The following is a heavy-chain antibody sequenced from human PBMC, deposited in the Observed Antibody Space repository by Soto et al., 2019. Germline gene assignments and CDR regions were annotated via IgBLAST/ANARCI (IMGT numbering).Heavy chain of an antibody. V-gene: IGHV6-1*01. CDR2: TYYRSKWYN. CDR1: GDSVSSNSAA. Sequence: QSQTLSLTCAISGDSVSSNSAAWNWIRQSPSRGLEWLGRTYYRSKWYNDYAVSVKSRITINPYTSKKQFSLHLNSVTPEDTAVYYFAVGYCSSTSCYAGDQPTYYYYYYGMDVWGQGTTVTVSS. J-gene: IGHJ6*02. CDR3: AVGYCSSTSCYAGDQPTYYYYYYGMDV. D-gene: IGHD2-2*01.